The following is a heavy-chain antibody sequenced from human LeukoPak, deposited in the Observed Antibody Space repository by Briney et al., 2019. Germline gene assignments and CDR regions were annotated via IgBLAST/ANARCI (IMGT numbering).Heavy chain of an antibody. D-gene: IGHD3-16*01. CDR1: GGSISDYY. Sequence: ASETLSLTCTVSGGSISDYYRGWIRQPPGKGLEWIGYFYNSGSSTYNPSLKSRVTISVDTSKEQFSLKVNSVTAADTAVYYCTRGAGWLIDYWGQGILVTVSS. J-gene: IGHJ4*02. CDR2: FYNSGSS. V-gene: IGHV4-59*01. CDR3: TRGAGWLIDY.